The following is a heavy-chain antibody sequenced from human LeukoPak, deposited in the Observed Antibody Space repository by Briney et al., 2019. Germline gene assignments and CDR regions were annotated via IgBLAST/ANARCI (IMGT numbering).Heavy chain of an antibody. J-gene: IGHJ5*02. Sequence: SSETLSLTCTVSGGSISGYYWSWIRQPPGKGLEWIGYIYSSGSTFYNPSLKSRVTILLDTPKNQFSLKLSSVTAADTTVYYCASQKNWFDPWGQGILVTVSS. V-gene: IGHV4-4*09. CDR3: ASQKNWFDP. CDR1: GGSISGYY. CDR2: IYSSGST.